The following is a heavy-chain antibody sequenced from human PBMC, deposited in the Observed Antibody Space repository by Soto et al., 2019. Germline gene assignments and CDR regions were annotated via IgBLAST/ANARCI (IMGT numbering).Heavy chain of an antibody. CDR1: GGTFSSYA. V-gene: IGHV1-69*12. D-gene: IGHD2-15*01. J-gene: IGHJ4*02. CDR2: IIPIFGTA. CDR3: AIESRYCSGGSCSFLPGIDS. Sequence: QVQLVQSGAEVKKPGSSVKVSCKASGGTFSSYAISWVRQAPGQGLEWMGGIIPIFGTANYAQKCQCRVLVTADECTSTAYREPSSLRAEDTAVYYCAIESRYCSGGSCSFLPGIDSWGQGTLVTVSS.